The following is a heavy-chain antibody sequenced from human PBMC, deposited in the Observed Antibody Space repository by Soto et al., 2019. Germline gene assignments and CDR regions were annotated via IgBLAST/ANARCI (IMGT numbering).Heavy chain of an antibody. Sequence: EVKLVESGGGSGQPGGSLRLSCVASGYTFNSHEMNWIRQTPGKGLEWISSISGSGTTKYADSVKGRFTISRDNAHKSIYLEMNSLRVEDTGVYYCARVGIHWGQGALVTVSS. CDR3: ARVGIH. V-gene: IGHV3-48*03. J-gene: IGHJ4*02. CDR2: ISGSGTT. CDR1: GYTFNSHE. D-gene: IGHD6-13*01.